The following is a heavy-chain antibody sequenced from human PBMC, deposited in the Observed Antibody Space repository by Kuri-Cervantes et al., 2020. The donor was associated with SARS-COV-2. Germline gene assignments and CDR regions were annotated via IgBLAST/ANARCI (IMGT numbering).Heavy chain of an antibody. V-gene: IGHV3-30*02. J-gene: IGHJ3*02. D-gene: IGHD3-22*01. CDR2: IRYDGSNK. CDR3: ARSLTYYYDSSGYYLVWGDAFDI. Sequence: GESLKISCAVSGFTFSSYEMNWVRQAPGKGLEWVAFIRYDGSNKYYADSVKGRFTISRDNSKNTLYLQMNSLRAEDTAVYYCARSLTYYYDSSGYYLVWGDAFDIWGQGTMVTVSS. CDR1: GFTFSSYE.